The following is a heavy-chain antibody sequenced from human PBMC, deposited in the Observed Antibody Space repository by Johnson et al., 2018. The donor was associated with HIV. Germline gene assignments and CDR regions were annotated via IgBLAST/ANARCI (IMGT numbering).Heavy chain of an antibody. D-gene: IGHD3-10*02. V-gene: IGHV3-30-3*01. J-gene: IGHJ1*01. CDR2: ISYDGSNK. CDR3: AREPSGDNVRGLLGPRRAM. Sequence: QVQLVESGGGVVQPGRSLRLSCAASGFTFSSYAMHWVRQAPGKGLEWVAVISYDGSNKYYADSVKGRFTISRDNSKNTLYLQMNSLRAEDTAVYYCAREPSGDNVRGLLGPRRAMWG. CDR1: GFTFSSYA.